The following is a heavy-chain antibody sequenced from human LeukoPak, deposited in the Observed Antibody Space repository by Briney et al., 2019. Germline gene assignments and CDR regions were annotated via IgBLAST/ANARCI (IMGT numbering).Heavy chain of an antibody. D-gene: IGHD2-15*01. CDR1: GFTFSNYA. CDR2: ISGSGGST. CDR3: AKIYCSGGSCSDY. Sequence: GGSLRLSCAASGFTFSNYAMSWVRQAPGKGLEWVSAISGSGGSTYYADSVKGRFTISRDNSKNTLYLQMNSLRAEDTAVYYCAKIYCSGGSCSDYWGQGTLVTVSS. V-gene: IGHV3-23*01. J-gene: IGHJ4*02.